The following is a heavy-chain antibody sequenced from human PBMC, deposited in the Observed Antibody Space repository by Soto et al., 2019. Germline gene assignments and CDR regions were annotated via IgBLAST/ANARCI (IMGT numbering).Heavy chain of an antibody. J-gene: IGHJ4*02. V-gene: IGHV5-51*01. CDR3: ARPPPHYYDSSGSETAFDI. CDR2: IYPGDSDT. Sequence: PGESLKISCKGSGYSFTSYWIGWVRQMPGKGLEWVGIIYPGDSDTRYSPSFQGQVTISADKSISTAYLQWSSLKASDTAMYYCARPPPHYYDSSGSETAFDIWGQGTLVTVSS. D-gene: IGHD3-22*01. CDR1: GYSFTSYW.